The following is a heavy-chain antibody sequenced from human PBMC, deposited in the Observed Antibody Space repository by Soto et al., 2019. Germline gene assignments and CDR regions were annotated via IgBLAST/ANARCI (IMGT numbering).Heavy chain of an antibody. D-gene: IGHD6-19*01. Sequence: QVQLVQSGAEVKKPGASVKVSCKASGYNFTSYAIHWVRQAPGQRLEWLGWINAENGKTRYSQNFQGRVTITRDTSASTAYMELSSLRSEDTAVYYCARAGSGWYVLVSWGQGTLVTVSS. V-gene: IGHV1-3*01. CDR1: GYNFTSYA. CDR3: ARAGSGWYVLVS. J-gene: IGHJ5*02. CDR2: INAENGKT.